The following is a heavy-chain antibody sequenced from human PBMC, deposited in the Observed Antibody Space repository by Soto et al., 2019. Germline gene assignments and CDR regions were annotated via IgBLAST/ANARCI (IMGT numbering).Heavy chain of an antibody. V-gene: IGHV4-59*01. J-gene: IGHJ4*02. CDR2: VYYTGST. CDR3: ARSVAVPGAHIDY. D-gene: IGHD6-19*01. CDR1: YGSIRRSY. Sequence: PLETLSLTSSVSYGSIRRSYWSWIRQSPGKGLEWLGYVYYTGSTNYSPPLRSRVSISVDTSKNEFSLRLSSVTAADTAVYFCARSVAVPGAHIDYWGQGTQVTVSS.